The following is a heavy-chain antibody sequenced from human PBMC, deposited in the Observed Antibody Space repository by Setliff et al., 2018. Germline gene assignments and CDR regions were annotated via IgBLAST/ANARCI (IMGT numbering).Heavy chain of an antibody. CDR3: ARGTKTMVINYWYFDV. CDR1: GGSLSDYW. J-gene: IGHJ2*01. CDR2: IHHSGST. Sequence: PSETLSLTCAVYGGSLSDYWWSWIRQLPGKGLEWIAEIHHSGSTNFHPSLKSRVAISVYPSKNQFYLNLRSVTAADTAVYFCARGTKTMVINYWYFDVWGRGTPVTVSS. V-gene: IGHV4-34*01. D-gene: IGHD4-17*01.